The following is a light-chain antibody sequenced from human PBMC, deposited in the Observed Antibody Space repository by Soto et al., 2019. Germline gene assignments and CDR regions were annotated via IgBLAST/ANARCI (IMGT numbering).Light chain of an antibody. CDR3: QQYGSSGT. Sequence: IVLTQSPGTLSLSPGERATLSFRASQSVSSYLAWYQQKPGQAPRLLIYGASNRATGTPDRFSGSGSGTDFTLTISRLEPEDFAVYYCQQYGSSGTFGQGTKVDIK. CDR2: GAS. J-gene: IGKJ1*01. V-gene: IGKV3-20*01. CDR1: QSVSSY.